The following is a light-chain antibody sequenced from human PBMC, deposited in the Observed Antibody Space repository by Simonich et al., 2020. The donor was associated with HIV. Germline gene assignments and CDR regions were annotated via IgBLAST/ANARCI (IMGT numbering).Light chain of an antibody. CDR2: DVS. J-gene: IGLJ3*02. V-gene: IGLV2-11*01. CDR3: CSYAGSRNFWI. Sequence: QSAPTQPRSVSGSPGQSVTISCTGTSSDIGGYDYVSWYQQHPGKAPKLLIYDVSNPPAGVSNRFSGSKSANTASLTISGLQAEDEAGYFCCSYAGSRNFWIFGGGTKLTVL. CDR1: SSDIGGYDY.